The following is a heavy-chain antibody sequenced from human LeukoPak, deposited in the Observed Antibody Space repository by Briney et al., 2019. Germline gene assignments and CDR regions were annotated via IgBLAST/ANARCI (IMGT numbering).Heavy chain of an antibody. CDR2: IKQEGSEK. Sequence: GGSLRLSCAASGFIFSLYLMSWVRQAPGKGLEWVASIKQEGSEKYYVDSVKGRFTISRDNAKNSLYLQLHSLRAEDTAVYYCARLRFVAASGVSPFDYWGQGTLVTVSS. V-gene: IGHV3-7*01. J-gene: IGHJ4*02. CDR3: ARLRFVAASGVSPFDY. D-gene: IGHD2-8*02. CDR1: GFIFSLYL.